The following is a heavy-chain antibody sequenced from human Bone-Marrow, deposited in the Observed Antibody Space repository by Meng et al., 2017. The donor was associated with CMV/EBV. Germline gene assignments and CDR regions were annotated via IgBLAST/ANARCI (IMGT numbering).Heavy chain of an antibody. V-gene: IGHV3-7*03. J-gene: IGHJ2*01. CDR3: ARDTLLMFICAYLDL. CDR2: RKEDGCEE. D-gene: IGHD2-15*01. Sequence: YGRCAARKAPGKGPEWVSNRKEDGCEEYYVDPVTGRFTIARDRPKIPLYLQMNGLRAEYTSVYSCARDTLLMFICAYLDLWGRGTLVTVSS. CDR1: YG.